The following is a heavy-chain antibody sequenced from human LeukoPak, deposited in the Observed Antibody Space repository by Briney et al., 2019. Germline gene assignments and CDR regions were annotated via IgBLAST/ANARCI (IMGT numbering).Heavy chain of an antibody. D-gene: IGHD6-19*01. CDR2: ISGTGSST. Sequence: QPGGSLRLSCAASGFTFSSYAMSWVCQAPGQGLEWVSAISGTGSSTYSADSVKGRFTISRDNSKNTLYLQMDNLRAEDTAVYYCAKYQRQWLPKGGFDYWGQGTLVTVSS. J-gene: IGHJ4*02. V-gene: IGHV3-23*01. CDR3: AKYQRQWLPKGGFDY. CDR1: GFTFSSYA.